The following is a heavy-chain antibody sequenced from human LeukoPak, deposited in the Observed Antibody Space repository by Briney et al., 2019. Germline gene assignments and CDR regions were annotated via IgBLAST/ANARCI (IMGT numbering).Heavy chain of an antibody. V-gene: IGHV4-59*01. CDR3: AREAAGKDAFDI. CDR2: IYYSGST. J-gene: IGHJ3*02. CDR1: GGSISSYY. Sequence: PSETLSLTRTVSGGSISSYYWSWIRQPPGKGLEWIGYIYYSGSTNYNPSLKSRVTISVDTSKNQFSLKLSSVTAADTAVYYCAREAAGKDAFDIWGQGTMVTVSS. D-gene: IGHD6-13*01.